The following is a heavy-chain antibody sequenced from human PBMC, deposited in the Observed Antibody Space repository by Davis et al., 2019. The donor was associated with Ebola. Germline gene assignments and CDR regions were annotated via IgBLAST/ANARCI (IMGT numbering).Heavy chain of an antibody. CDR2: VFPSGNA. CDR3: ARGAKGLFGSVLEMFDY. D-gene: IGHD5-24*01. Sequence: PSETLSLTCAVSGDSISDYYYWSWVRQPPGKGLEWIGSVFPSGNANYNPSLKSRVSMSIDTSKGQFSLRLNSLIAADTAVYFCARGAKGLFGSVLEMFDYWGHGSLVTVSS. J-gene: IGHJ4*01. V-gene: IGHV4-59*01. CDR1: GDSISDYYY.